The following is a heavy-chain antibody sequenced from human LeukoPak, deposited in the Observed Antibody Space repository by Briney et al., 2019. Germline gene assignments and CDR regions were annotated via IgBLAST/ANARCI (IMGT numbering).Heavy chain of an antibody. Sequence: GGSLRLSCAASGFTFDDYTMHWVRHPPGKGLEWVSLISWNGGSIHYADSVKGRFTVSRDNSKDSLYLHMNSLTTEDTALYYCTKGGSSSWWFFDYWGQGTLVTVSS. CDR1: GFTFDDYT. D-gene: IGHD6-13*01. J-gene: IGHJ4*02. V-gene: IGHV3-43*01. CDR2: ISWNGGSI. CDR3: TKGGSSSWWFFDY.